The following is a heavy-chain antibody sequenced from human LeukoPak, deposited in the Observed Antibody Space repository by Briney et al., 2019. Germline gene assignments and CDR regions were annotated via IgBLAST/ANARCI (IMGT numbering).Heavy chain of an antibody. CDR1: GGTFSSYA. Sequence: SVKVSCKASGGTFSSYATSWVRQAPGQGLEWMGGIIPIFGTANYAQKFQGRVTITADKSTSTAYMELSSLRSEDTAVYYCARGGTGRPDFDYWGQGTLVTVSS. CDR3: ARGGTGRPDFDY. CDR2: IIPIFGTA. V-gene: IGHV1-69*06. J-gene: IGHJ4*02. D-gene: IGHD1-1*01.